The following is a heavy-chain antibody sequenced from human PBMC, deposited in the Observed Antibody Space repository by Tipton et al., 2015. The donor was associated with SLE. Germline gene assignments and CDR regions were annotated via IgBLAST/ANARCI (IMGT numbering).Heavy chain of an antibody. D-gene: IGHD3-3*01. J-gene: IGHJ4*02. CDR1: GGSISSYY. CDR3: ARGRFLEWLFGGYYFDY. CDR2: IYTSGST. Sequence: TLSLTCTVSGGSISSYYWSWIRQPPGKGLEWIGYIYTSGSTNYNPSLKSRVTISVDTSKNQFSLKLSSVTAADTAVYYCARGRFLEWLFGGYYFDYWGQGTLVTVSS. V-gene: IGHV4-4*08.